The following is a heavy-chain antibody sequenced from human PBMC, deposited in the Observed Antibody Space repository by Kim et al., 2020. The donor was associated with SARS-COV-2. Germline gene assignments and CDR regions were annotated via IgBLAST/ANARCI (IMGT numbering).Heavy chain of an antibody. Sequence: GGSLRLSCAASGFTFSASAMHWVRQASGKGLGWVGRIRSKPNNYATSYAASVTGRFTISRDDSTNTVYLQMDSLKTDDTAVYFCSRHSGKHGDRGFDNWGQGTLVTVSS. CDR2: IRSKPNNYAT. J-gene: IGHJ4*02. V-gene: IGHV3-73*01. CDR1: GFTFSASA. CDR3: SRHSGKHGDRGFDN. D-gene: IGHD4-17*01.